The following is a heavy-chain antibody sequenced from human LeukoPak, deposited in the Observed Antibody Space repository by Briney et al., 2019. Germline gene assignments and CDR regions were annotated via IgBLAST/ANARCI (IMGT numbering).Heavy chain of an antibody. D-gene: IGHD1-26*01. V-gene: IGHV4-4*02. CDR2: IYHSGST. CDR3: ARDPGYSGSHFDY. CDR1: GGSISSSNW. Sequence: SGTLSLTCAVSGGSISSSNWWSWVRQPPGKGLEWIGEIYHSGSTNYNPSLKSRVTISVDKSKNQFSLKLSSVTAADTAVYYCARDPGYSGSHFDYWGQGTLVTVSS. J-gene: IGHJ4*02.